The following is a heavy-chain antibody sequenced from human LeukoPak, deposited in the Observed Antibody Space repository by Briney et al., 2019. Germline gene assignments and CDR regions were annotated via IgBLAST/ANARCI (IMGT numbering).Heavy chain of an antibody. Sequence: AETLSLTCTVSGGSMSSYYWTWIRQPAGKGLEWIGRIHTSGSTNYNPFLKSRVTISVDTSKNQFSLKLSSVTAADTAVYYCARESGRYYDSSGDYHFDYWGQGTLVTVS. V-gene: IGHV4-4*07. CDR1: GGSMSSYY. J-gene: IGHJ4*02. CDR2: IHTSGST. CDR3: ARESGRYYDSSGDYHFDY. D-gene: IGHD3-22*01.